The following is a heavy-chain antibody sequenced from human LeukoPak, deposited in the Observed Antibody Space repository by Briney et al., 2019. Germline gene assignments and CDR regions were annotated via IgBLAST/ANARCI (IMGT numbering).Heavy chain of an antibody. CDR1: GYTFTSYG. D-gene: IGHD3-10*01. CDR2: ISAYNGNT. Sequence: ASVKVSCKASGYTFTSYGISWVRQAPGQGLEWMGWISAYNGNTNYAQKFQGRVTITADESTSTAYMELSSLRSEDTAVYYCAGGGTDYYGSGTLDYWGQGTLVTVSS. V-gene: IGHV1-18*01. CDR3: AGGGTDYYGSGTLDY. J-gene: IGHJ4*02.